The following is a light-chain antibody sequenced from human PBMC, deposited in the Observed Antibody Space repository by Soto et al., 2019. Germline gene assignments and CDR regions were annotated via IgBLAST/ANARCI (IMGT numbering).Light chain of an antibody. CDR2: GAS. CDR1: QSVRSSY. CDR3: QHYGSPLT. V-gene: IGKV3-20*01. J-gene: IGKJ4*01. Sequence: EIVLTQSPGTLSLSPGGRATLSCRASQSVRSSYLAWYQQRPGQAPRLLIFGASLRATGIPDRFSGSGSGTDFTLTISRLEPEDFAVYYCQHYGSPLTFGGGTKVDIK.